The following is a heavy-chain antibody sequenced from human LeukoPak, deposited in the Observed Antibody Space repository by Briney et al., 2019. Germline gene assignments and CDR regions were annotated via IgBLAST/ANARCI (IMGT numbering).Heavy chain of an antibody. CDR1: GGTFSSYA. CDR2: IIPIFGTA. CDR3: ANTRCSSTSCYVYYMDV. Sequence: ASVKVSCKASGGTFSSYAISWVRQAPGQGLEWMGRIIPIFGTANYAQKFQGRVTITTDKSTSTAYMELSSLRSEDTAVYYCANTRCSSTSCYVYYMDVWGKGTTVTVSS. V-gene: IGHV1-69*05. J-gene: IGHJ6*03. D-gene: IGHD2-2*01.